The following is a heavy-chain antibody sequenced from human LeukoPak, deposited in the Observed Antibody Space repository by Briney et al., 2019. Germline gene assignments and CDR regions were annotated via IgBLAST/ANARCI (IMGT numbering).Heavy chain of an antibody. Sequence: ASVKVSCKASGYTFTSYDINWVRQATGQGLEWMGWMNPNSGNTGYARKFQGRVTMTRNTSISTAYMELSSLRSGDTAVYYCARGPGLRCSGGSCYFDKWGQGTLVTVSS. D-gene: IGHD2-15*01. CDR1: GYTFTSYD. CDR3: ARGPGLRCSGGSCYFDK. J-gene: IGHJ4*02. CDR2: MNPNSGNT. V-gene: IGHV1-8*01.